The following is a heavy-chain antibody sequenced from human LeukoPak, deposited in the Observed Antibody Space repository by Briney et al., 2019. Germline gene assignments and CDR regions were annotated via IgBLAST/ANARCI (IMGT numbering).Heavy chain of an antibody. Sequence: TSETLSLTCTVSGGSISSYYWSWIRQPPGKGLEWIGYIYYSGSTNYNPSLKSRVTISLDTSKNQFSLKLSSVTAADTAVYYCARAVWFGELLSGGNYFDYWGQGTLVSVSS. D-gene: IGHD3-10*01. CDR1: GGSISSYY. CDR2: IYYSGST. CDR3: ARAVWFGELLSGGNYFDY. V-gene: IGHV4-59*01. J-gene: IGHJ4*02.